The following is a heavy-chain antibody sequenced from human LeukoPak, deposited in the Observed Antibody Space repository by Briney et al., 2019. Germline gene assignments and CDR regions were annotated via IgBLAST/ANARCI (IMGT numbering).Heavy chain of an antibody. D-gene: IGHD1-26*01. CDR1: GFTFSSYW. CDR3: ASPGNYFYKLTYY. CDR2: IKQDGSEK. Sequence: GGSHPLSCAASGFTFSSYWMSWVRQAPGKGLEWVANIKQDGSEKYYVDSVKGRFTISRDNAKNSLYLQMNSLRAEDTAVYYCASPGNYFYKLTYYWGQGTMVTVSS. V-gene: IGHV3-7*05. J-gene: IGHJ4*02.